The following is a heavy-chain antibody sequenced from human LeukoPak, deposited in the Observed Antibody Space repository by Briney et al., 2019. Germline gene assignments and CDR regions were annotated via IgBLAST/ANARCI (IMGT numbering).Heavy chain of an antibody. V-gene: IGHV4-39*01. Sequence: PSETLSLTCTVSGVSISSSSYYWGWLRQPPGKGLEWIGSIYYSGSTYYNPSLKSRVTISVDTSKNQFSLKLSSVTAADTAVYYCARQSPGSGRFDYWGQGTLVTVSS. CDR3: ARQSPGSGRFDY. D-gene: IGHD2-15*01. J-gene: IGHJ4*02. CDR1: GVSISSSSYY. CDR2: IYYSGST.